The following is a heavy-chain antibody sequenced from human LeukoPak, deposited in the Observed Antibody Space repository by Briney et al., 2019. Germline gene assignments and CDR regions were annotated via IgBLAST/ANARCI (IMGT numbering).Heavy chain of an antibody. CDR1: GFTFSSYG. D-gene: IGHD3-10*02. V-gene: IGHV3-30*02. Sequence: GGSLRLSCAASGFTFSSYGMHWVRQAPGKGLEWVAFIRYDGSKKYYTDSVKGRFTISRDNSKNTLYLQMNSLSAEDTAFYYCAKEELRRITMWGYMDVWGKGTTVTISS. CDR2: IRYDGSKK. J-gene: IGHJ6*03. CDR3: AKEELRRITMWGYMDV.